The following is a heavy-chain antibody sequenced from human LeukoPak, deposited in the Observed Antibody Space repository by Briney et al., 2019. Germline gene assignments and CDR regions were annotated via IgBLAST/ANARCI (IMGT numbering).Heavy chain of an antibody. Sequence: GGSLRLSCAASGFTFSSYSMNWVRQAPGKGLEWVSGISGSGLSTFYADSVKGRFTISRDNSKNTLFLHMNSLRAEDTAVYYCAKDGDYGDYWHYNYMDVWGKGTTVTISS. CDR3: AKDGDYGDYWHYNYMDV. CDR2: ISGSGLST. J-gene: IGHJ6*03. D-gene: IGHD4-17*01. V-gene: IGHV3-23*01. CDR1: GFTFSSYS.